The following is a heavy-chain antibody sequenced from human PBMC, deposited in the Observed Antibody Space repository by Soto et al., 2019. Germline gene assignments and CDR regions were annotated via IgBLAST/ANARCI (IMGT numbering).Heavy chain of an antibody. V-gene: IGHV3-64*01. Sequence: TGGSLRLCCAASGFTLSGYAMDWVRQAPGKGLEYVSGISSNGVGTYYANSVQGRFTISRDNSKNTVYLQMGSLRPEDMAVYYCARRARPDFYYMDVWGKGTTVTVSS. CDR1: GFTLSGYA. CDR3: ARRARPDFYYMDV. J-gene: IGHJ6*03. CDR2: ISSNGVGT. D-gene: IGHD6-6*01.